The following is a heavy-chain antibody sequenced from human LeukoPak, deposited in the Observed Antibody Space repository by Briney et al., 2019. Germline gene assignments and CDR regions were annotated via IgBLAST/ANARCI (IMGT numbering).Heavy chain of an antibody. Sequence: PGGSLRLSCAASGFNYSSYTMNWVRQAPGMGLEWLSYISASRGITYYADSVKGRVTISRDNSKNTLYLQINSLRVDDTAVYYCTKFSLRGTYSFDHWGQGILVTVSS. V-gene: IGHV3-23*01. D-gene: IGHD1-26*01. CDR3: TKFSLRGTYSFDH. CDR1: GFNYSSYT. J-gene: IGHJ4*02. CDR2: ISASRGIT.